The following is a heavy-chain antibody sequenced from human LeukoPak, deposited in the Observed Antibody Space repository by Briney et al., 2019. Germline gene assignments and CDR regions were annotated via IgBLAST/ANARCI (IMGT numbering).Heavy chain of an antibody. CDR2: ISSDGSNK. D-gene: IGHD2-2*01. J-gene: IGHJ6*02. CDR1: GFTFNTYG. CDR3: ARGDCSSTSCYLGHYYGMDV. V-gene: IGHV3-30*03. Sequence: GGSLRLSCAASGFTFNTYGMHCVRQAPGKGLEWVTLISSDGSNKYYADSVKGRFTISRDNSKNTLYLQMNSLRAEDTAVYYCARGDCSSTSCYLGHYYGMDVWGQGSTVTVSS.